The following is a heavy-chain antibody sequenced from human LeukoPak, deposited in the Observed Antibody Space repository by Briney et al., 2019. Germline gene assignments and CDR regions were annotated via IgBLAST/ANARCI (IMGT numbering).Heavy chain of an antibody. CDR3: ARDSDSSGWYGHWFDP. D-gene: IGHD6-19*01. CDR1: GYSISSGHY. V-gene: IGHV4-38-2*02. CDR2: MFHSGST. Sequence: SETLSLTCTVSGYSISSGHYWAWIRQSPEKGLECIATMFHSGSTYYNPSLKSRVTTSVDTSKNEFSLNLSSVTAADTAVYYCARDSDSSGWYGHWFDPWGQGTLVTVSS. J-gene: IGHJ5*02.